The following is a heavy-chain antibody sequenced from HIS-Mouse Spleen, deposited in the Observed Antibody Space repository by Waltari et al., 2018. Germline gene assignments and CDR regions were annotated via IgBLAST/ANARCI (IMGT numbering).Heavy chain of an antibody. V-gene: IGHV4-34*01. CDR3: ARRNPVITGTTWYYFDY. D-gene: IGHD1-7*01. CDR1: GGSFSGYY. J-gene: IGHJ4*02. Sequence: QVQLQQWGAGLLKPSETLSLTCAVYGGSFSGYYWSWIRQPPGKGLEWIGEINHSGSTNYNPSLKSRVTISVDTSKNQFSLKLSSVTAADTAVYYCARRNPVITGTTWYYFDYWGQGTLVTVSS. CDR2: INHSGST.